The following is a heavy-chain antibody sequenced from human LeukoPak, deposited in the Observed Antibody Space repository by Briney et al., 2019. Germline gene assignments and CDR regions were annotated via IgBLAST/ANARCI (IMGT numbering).Heavy chain of an antibody. CDR1: GXTFSNYF. V-gene: IGHV3-23*01. CDR2: ITGSGGTT. Sequence: GGSLRLSCAASGXTFSNYFMSWVRQPPGKGLEWVSTITGSGGTTYYADSMKGRFTISRDNSKNTLYLHMNSLRAEDTAIYYCAKYCSGVGCYSGLDYWGQGALVTVSS. CDR3: AKYCSGVGCYSGLDY. J-gene: IGHJ4*02. D-gene: IGHD2-15*01.